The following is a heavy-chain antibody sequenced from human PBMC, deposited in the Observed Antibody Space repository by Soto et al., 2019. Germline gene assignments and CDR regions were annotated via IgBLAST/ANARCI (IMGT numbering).Heavy chain of an antibody. CDR2: IYSGGST. CDR3: ASLGYDSSEGYYYYGMDV. D-gene: IGHD3-22*01. V-gene: IGHV3-53*01. J-gene: IGHJ6*02. Sequence: WVRKATGKGLEWVSVIYSGGSTYYADSVKGRFTISRDSSKNTLYLQMNSLRAEDTAVYYCASLGYDSSEGYYYYGMDVWGQGTTVTVSS.